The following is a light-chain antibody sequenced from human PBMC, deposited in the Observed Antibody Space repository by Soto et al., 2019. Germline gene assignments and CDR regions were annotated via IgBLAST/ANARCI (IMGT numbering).Light chain of an antibody. J-gene: IGLJ3*02. CDR3: SSYAGSSIWV. V-gene: IGLV2-8*01. Sequence: QSALTQPPSASGSPGRTVTISCSGTSSNVGDSNSVSWYQQHPGKAPKLLIYEISKRPSGVPDRFSGSKSGNAASLTVSGLHAEDEADYCCSSYAGSSIWVFGGGTKVTVL. CDR2: EIS. CDR1: SSNVGDSNS.